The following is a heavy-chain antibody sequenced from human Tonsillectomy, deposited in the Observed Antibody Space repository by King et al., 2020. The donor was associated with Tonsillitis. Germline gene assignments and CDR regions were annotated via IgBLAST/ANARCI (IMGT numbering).Heavy chain of an antibody. V-gene: IGHV3-33*05. CDR3: AKQDYENDAFDL. CDR2: ISHDGSDK. CDR1: GFTFSSYG. D-gene: IGHD4-17*01. J-gene: IGHJ3*01. Sequence: VQLVESAGGVVQPGRSLRLSCAASGFTFSSYGMHWVRQAPGKGLEWGAVISHDGSDKYCADYVKGRFTIYRDNSKNTLYLQMNSLRAEDTAFYYVAKQDYENDAFDLWGQGTLVTVSS.